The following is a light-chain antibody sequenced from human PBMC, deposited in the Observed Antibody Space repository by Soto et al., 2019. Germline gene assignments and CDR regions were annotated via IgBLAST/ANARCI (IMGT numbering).Light chain of an antibody. CDR3: KEVNSFPPIT. J-gene: IGKJ5*01. Sequence: DIQSTNAPSTLSASVRDRVTITCRASQSVGRWLAWYQQKPGKAPQVLIWDASSLERGVPSRFSGSGSGTDFTLTISSLQPEDFATYYCKEVNSFPPITFCQGTRLEIK. V-gene: IGKV1-5*01. CDR1: QSVGRW. CDR2: DAS.